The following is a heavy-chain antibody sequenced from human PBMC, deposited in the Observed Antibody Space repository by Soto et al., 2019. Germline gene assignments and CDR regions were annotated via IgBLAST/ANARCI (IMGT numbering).Heavy chain of an antibody. Sequence: GASVKVSCKASGYTFTSYDINWVRQATGQGLEWMGWMNPNSGATGYVQKFQGRVTMTRDTSTSTAYMELSSLRSEDAAVYYCARCPIGTGSYKSYWGQGTSVTVSS. CDR3: ARCPIGTGSYKSY. CDR1: GYTFTSYD. V-gene: IGHV1-8*01. CDR2: MNPNSGAT. J-gene: IGHJ1*01. D-gene: IGHD3-10*01.